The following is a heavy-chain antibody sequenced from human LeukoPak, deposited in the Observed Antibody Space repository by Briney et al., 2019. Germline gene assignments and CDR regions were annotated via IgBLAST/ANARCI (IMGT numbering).Heavy chain of an antibody. CDR1: GGTFSSYA. D-gene: IGHD3-10*02. J-gene: IGHJ4*02. Sequence: SVKVSCKASGGTFSSYAISWVREAPGQGFEWMGGIIPIFGTANYAQKFQGRVTFTTDESTSTAYMELSSLRSEDTAVYYCARSGMFGEFYWGQGTLVTVSS. CDR3: ARSGMFGEFY. V-gene: IGHV1-69*05. CDR2: IIPIFGTA.